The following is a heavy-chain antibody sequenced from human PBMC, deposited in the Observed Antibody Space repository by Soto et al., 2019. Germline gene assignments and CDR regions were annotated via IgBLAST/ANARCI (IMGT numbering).Heavy chain of an antibody. Sequence: ASVKVSCKASGYTFTSYYMHWVRQAPGQGLEWMGIINPSGGSTSYAQKFQGRVTMTRDTSISTAYMELSRLRSDDTAVYYCARDPLPYYYDSSGYYPNWFDPWGQGTLVTVSS. V-gene: IGHV1-46*01. D-gene: IGHD3-22*01. J-gene: IGHJ5*02. CDR1: GYTFTSYY. CDR3: ARDPLPYYYDSSGYYPNWFDP. CDR2: INPSGGST.